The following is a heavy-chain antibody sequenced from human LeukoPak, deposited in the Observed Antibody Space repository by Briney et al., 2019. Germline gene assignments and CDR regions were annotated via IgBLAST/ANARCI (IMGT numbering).Heavy chain of an antibody. Sequence: GGSLRLSCAASGFTVSSNYMSWARQAPGEGLEWVSVIYSGGSTYYADSVKGRFTISRYNSKNTLYLQMNTLRSEDTAVYYCARGIASSIPCWFDPWGQGTLVTVSS. V-gene: IGHV3-53*01. J-gene: IGHJ5*02. D-gene: IGHD2-2*02. CDR2: IYSGGST. CDR3: ARGIASSIPCWFDP. CDR1: GFTVSSNY.